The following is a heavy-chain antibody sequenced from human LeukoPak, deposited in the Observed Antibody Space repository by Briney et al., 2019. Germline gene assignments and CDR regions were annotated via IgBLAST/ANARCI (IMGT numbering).Heavy chain of an antibody. V-gene: IGHV3-33*01. Sequence: TGGSLRLSCAASGFTFSSYGIHWVRQAPGKGLEWVAVIWYDGSNKYYADSVKGRFTISRDNSKNTLYLQMNSLRVEDTAVYYCARDGDSAVATRVFDYWGQGTLVTVCS. D-gene: IGHD5-18*01. J-gene: IGHJ4*02. CDR3: ARDGDSAVATRVFDY. CDR1: GFTFSSYG. CDR2: IWYDGSNK.